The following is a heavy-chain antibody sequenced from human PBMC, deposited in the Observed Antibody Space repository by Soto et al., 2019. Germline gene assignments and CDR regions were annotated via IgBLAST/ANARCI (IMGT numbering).Heavy chain of an antibody. Sequence: QVRLEESGPGLVKPSQTLSLTCIVSGGSISSGGYYWSWIRQHPGKGLEWLGHIYNVGSTYHNPSLESRLTISVDTSKNQFSLKLNSVTAADTAVYYCAGYGDYEGGDFWGQGTMVTVSS. V-gene: IGHV4-31*04. J-gene: IGHJ3*01. CDR3: AGYGDYEGGDF. CDR1: GGSISSGGYY. D-gene: IGHD4-17*01. CDR2: IYNVGST.